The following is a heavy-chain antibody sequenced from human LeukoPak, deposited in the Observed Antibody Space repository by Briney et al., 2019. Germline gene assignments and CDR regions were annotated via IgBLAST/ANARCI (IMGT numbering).Heavy chain of an antibody. CDR2: IIPIFGTA. CDR1: GGTFSSYA. Sequence: ASVKVSCKASGGTFSSYAISWVRQAPGQGLEWMGGIIPIFGTANYAQKFQGRVTITADESTCTAYMELSSLRSEDTAVYYCARTTVTAYYYYYYYMDVWGKGTTVTVSS. V-gene: IGHV1-69*13. CDR3: ARTTVTAYYYYYYYMDV. D-gene: IGHD4-17*01. J-gene: IGHJ6*03.